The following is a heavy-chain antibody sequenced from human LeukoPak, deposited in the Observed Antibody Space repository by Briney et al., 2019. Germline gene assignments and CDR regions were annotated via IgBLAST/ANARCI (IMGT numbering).Heavy chain of an antibody. CDR2: IYPGDSDT. CDR1: GYSFTSYW. V-gene: IGHV5-51*01. D-gene: IGHD1/OR15-1a*01. Sequence: GESLKISCKGSGYSFTSYWIGWVRQMPGKGLEWMGIIYPGDSDTTYSPSLQGQATISADTSINTAYLQWSSLRASDTAMYYCATSESQTRFDYWGQGTPVTVSS. CDR3: ATSESQTRFDY. J-gene: IGHJ4*02.